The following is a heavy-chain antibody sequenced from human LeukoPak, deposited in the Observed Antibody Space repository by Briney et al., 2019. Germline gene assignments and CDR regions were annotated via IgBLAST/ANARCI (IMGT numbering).Heavy chain of an antibody. D-gene: IGHD4-17*01. Sequence: SETLSRTCAVYGGSFSGYYWSWIRQPPGKGLEWIGEINHSGSTNYNPSLKSRVTILVDTSKNQFSQKPSSVTAADTAVYYCARGHSPVTTKVSYFQHWGQGTLVTVSS. J-gene: IGHJ1*01. V-gene: IGHV4-34*01. CDR1: GGSFSGYY. CDR3: ARGHSPVTTKVSYFQH. CDR2: INHSGST.